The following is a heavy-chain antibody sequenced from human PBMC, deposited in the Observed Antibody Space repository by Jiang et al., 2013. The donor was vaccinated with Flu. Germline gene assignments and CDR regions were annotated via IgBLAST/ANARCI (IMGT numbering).Heavy chain of an antibody. CDR2: INPSGGST. J-gene: IGHJ5*02. D-gene: IGHD1-26*01. V-gene: IGHV1-46*01. CDR1: GYTFTSYY. Sequence: KVSCKASGYTFTSYYMHWVRQAPGQGLEWMGIINPSGGSTSYAQKFQGRVTMTRDTSTSTVYMELSSLRSEDTAVYYCARDLAVEWELTNWFDPWGQGTLVTVSS. CDR3: ARDLAVEWELTNWFDP.